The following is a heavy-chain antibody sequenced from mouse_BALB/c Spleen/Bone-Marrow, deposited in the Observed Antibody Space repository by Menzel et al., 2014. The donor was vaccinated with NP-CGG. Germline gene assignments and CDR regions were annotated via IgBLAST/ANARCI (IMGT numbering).Heavy chain of an antibody. CDR3: ARGNYGNYVDYFDY. CDR1: GFTFSSYG. V-gene: IGHV5-6-3*01. Sequence: EVQRVESGGGLVQPGGSLKLSCAASGFTFSSYGMSWVRQTPDKRLELVASINSNGGSTYYPGSVKGRFTISRDNAKKTLSLQMSSLKSEDTAVYYCARGNYGNYVDYFDYWGQGTTLTVSS. J-gene: IGHJ2*01. D-gene: IGHD2-1*01. CDR2: INSNGGST.